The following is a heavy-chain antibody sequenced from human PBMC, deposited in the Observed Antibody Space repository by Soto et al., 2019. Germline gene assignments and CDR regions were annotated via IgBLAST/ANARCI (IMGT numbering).Heavy chain of an antibody. D-gene: IGHD4-17*01. V-gene: IGHV4-30-4*01. J-gene: IGHJ4*02. CDR2: ISNSGST. CDR1: GGSVTSDEDY. Sequence: SETLSLTCTVSGGSVTSDEDYWSWIRQSPGKGLEWIGYISNSGSTGYNPSLKTRLSMSVDRSKNQFTLGLTSVTAADTAVYFCATEGGSTYGYFDYWGQGTQVTVSS. CDR3: ATEGGSTYGYFDY.